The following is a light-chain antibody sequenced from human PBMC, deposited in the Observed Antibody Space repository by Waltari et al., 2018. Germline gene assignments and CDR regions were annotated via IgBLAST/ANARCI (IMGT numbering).Light chain of an antibody. CDR1: SPRSYY. J-gene: IGLJ3*02. Sequence: SSELTQDPAVSVALGQTVSITCQGDSPRSYYASWYQQRPGQAPILILSGQDNRPSGIPDRFSGSTSGNTASLTITGAQAEDEADYYCLSRDTTSTRVFGGGTRLTV. CDR2: GQD. CDR3: LSRDTTSTRV. V-gene: IGLV3-19*01.